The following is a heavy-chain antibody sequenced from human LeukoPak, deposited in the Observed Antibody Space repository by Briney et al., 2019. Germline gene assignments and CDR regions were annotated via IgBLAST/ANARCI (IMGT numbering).Heavy chain of an antibody. CDR1: GFTFIDYY. V-gene: IGHV1-2*06. Sequence: GASVKVSCKASGFTFIDYYMHWVRQAPGQGLEWMGRINPRSGGTNYAQKFQDRVTMTRDTSISTAYMELSRLKFDDTAVFYCARGTISSGDWFDPWGQGTLVTVSS. CDR2: INPRSGGT. D-gene: IGHD6-6*01. CDR3: ARGTISSGDWFDP. J-gene: IGHJ5*02.